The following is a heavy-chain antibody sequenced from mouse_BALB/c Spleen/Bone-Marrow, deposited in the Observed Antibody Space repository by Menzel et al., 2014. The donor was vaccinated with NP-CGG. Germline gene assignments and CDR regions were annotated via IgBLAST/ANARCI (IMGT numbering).Heavy chain of an antibody. Sequence: VQLQESGAELARPGASVKLSCKASGYTFTSYWKQWVKQRPGQGLEWIGAIYPGDGDTRHTQKFKGKATLTADKSSNTAYMQLSSLASEDSAVYYRARGNGNYGFDYWGQGTTLTVSS. CDR3: ARGNGNYGFDY. J-gene: IGHJ2*01. D-gene: IGHD2-1*01. CDR1: GYTFTSYW. V-gene: IGHV1-87*01. CDR2: IYPGDGDT.